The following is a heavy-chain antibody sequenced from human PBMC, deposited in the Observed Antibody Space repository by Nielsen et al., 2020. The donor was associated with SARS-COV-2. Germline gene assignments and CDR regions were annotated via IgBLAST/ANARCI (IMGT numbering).Heavy chain of an antibody. V-gene: IGHV1-69*13. CDR3: ARGKLPSGYAL. Sequence: SVKVSCKASGGTFSNFALSWVRQAPGQGLEWMGGIIPIFATNYAQKFQGRVTISADESTSTVYMELSSLESEDTAVYFCARGKLPSGYALWGQGTLVTVSS. CDR2: IIPIFAT. J-gene: IGHJ4*02. D-gene: IGHD5-18*01. CDR1: GGTFSNFA.